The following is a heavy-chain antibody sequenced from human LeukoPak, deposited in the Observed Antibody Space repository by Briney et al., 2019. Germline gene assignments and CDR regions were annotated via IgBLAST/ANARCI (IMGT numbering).Heavy chain of an antibody. CDR3: ARRQGCSSTSCPPDY. Sequence: GESLKISCKGSGYTFSRYWIGWVRQMPGKGLEWMGIVYPGDSDTRYSPSFQGQVTISTDRPINTAYLQWSSLKASDTAMYYCARRQGCSSTSCPPDYWGQGTLVTVSP. CDR2: VYPGDSDT. CDR1: GYTFSRYW. J-gene: IGHJ4*02. V-gene: IGHV5-51*01. D-gene: IGHD2-2*01.